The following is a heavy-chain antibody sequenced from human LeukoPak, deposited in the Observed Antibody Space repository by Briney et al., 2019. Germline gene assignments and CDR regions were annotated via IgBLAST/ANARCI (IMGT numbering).Heavy chain of an antibody. D-gene: IGHD6-19*01. J-gene: IGHJ6*02. Sequence: SETLSLTCTVSGGSITSYYWSWIRQPPGKGLEWIGHIYYSGSTNYTPSLKSRVTISVDTSKTQFSLKLSSVTAADTAVYYCARDRVVAGTRENYYYGMDVWGQGTTVTVSS. CDR3: ARDRVVAGTRENYYYGMDV. CDR2: IYYSGST. V-gene: IGHV4-59*01. CDR1: GGSITSYY.